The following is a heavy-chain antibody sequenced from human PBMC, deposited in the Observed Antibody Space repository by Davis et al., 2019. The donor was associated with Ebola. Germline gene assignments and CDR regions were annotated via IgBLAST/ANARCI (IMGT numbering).Heavy chain of an antibody. Sequence: ASVKVSCKASGYTFTSYGITWVRQAPGQGLEWMGWMNPNSGNTGYAQKFQGRVTMTRNTSISTAYMELSGLRSDDTAVYYCARERLLGPSTVYWGQGTLVTVSS. J-gene: IGHJ4*02. V-gene: IGHV1-8*02. CDR2: MNPNSGNT. CDR3: ARERLLGPSTVY. D-gene: IGHD1-26*01. CDR1: GYTFTSYG.